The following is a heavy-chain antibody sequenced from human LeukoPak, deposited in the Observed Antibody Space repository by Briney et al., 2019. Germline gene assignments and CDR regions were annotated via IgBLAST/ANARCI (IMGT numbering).Heavy chain of an antibody. J-gene: IGHJ5*02. Sequence: SVKVSSKASGGTFTIYAISCVRQAPGQGLEWMGRIIPILGIANYAQKFQGRVTITADKSTSTAYMELSSLRSEDTAVYYCARGARAVITNWFDPWGQGTLVTVSS. CDR1: GGTFTIYA. CDR2: IIPILGIA. V-gene: IGHV1-69*04. D-gene: IGHD3-16*02. CDR3: ARGARAVITNWFDP.